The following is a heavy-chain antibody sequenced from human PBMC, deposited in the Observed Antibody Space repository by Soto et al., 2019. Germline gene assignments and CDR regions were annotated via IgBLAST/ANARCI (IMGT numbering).Heavy chain of an antibody. V-gene: IGHV3-74*01. CDR2: INSDGSST. CDR3: AKGSLGYCSGGSCYSRGGDY. Sequence: EVQLVESGGGLVQPGGSLRLSCAASGFTLSSYWMHWVRQAPGKGLVWVSRINSDGSSTSYADSVKGRFTISRDNAKNTLYLQMNSLRAEDTAVYYCAKGSLGYCSGGSCYSRGGDYWGQGTLVTVSS. J-gene: IGHJ4*02. CDR1: GFTLSSYW. D-gene: IGHD2-15*01.